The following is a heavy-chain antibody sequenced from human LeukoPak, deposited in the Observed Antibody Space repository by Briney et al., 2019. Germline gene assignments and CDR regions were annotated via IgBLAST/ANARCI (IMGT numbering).Heavy chain of an antibody. CDR3: ARFRYSSGWFDY. J-gene: IGHJ4*02. D-gene: IGHD6-19*01. CDR1: GGSISSYY. Sequence: SETLSLTCTVSGGSISSYYWSWIRQPPGKGLEWIGYIYYSGSTNYNPSLKSRVTISVDTSKNQFSLKLSSVTAADTAVYYCARFRYSSGWFDYWGQGMLVTVSS. V-gene: IGHV4-59*01. CDR2: IYYSGST.